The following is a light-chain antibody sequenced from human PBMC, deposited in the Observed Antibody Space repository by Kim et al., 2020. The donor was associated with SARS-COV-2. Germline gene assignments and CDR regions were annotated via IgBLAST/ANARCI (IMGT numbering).Light chain of an antibody. CDR3: QRYDIYSLVST. J-gene: IGKJ2*01. CDR1: QNINNW. CDR2: KAS. V-gene: IGKV1-5*03. Sequence: SVGDRVTITCRASQNINNWVAWYQQKSGKAPKILIYKASILETGVPSRFSGSGSGTEFTLTISSLQPDDFATYYCQRYDIYSLVSTFGQGTKLEI.